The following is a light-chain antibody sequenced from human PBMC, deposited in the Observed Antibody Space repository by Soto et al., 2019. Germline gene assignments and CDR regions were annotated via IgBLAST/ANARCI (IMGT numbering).Light chain of an antibody. J-gene: IGKJ2*01. V-gene: IGKV3-20*01. Sequence: EIVLTQSPGTLSLSPGERATLSCRASQSVTSSYLAWYQQKPGQAPRLLIYGASTRATGLPDRFSGSGSGTDFPLTISRLEPEDFAVYYCQQYGNSPYTFGQGNKLEIK. CDR1: QSVTSSY. CDR3: QQYGNSPYT. CDR2: GAS.